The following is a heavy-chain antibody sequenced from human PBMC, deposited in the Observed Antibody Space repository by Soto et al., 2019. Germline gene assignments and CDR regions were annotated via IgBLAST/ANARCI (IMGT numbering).Heavy chain of an antibody. CDR2: INHSGST. Sequence: QVQLQQWGAGLLKPSETLSLTCAVYGGSFSGYYWSWIRQPPGKGLEWIGEINHSGSTNYNPSLKSRVTISVDTSKNQFSLKLSSVTAADTAVYYCARVKGYCSGTSCQPASAYYYYYYMDVWGKGTTVTVSS. CDR1: GGSFSGYY. D-gene: IGHD2-2*01. J-gene: IGHJ6*03. CDR3: ARVKGYCSGTSCQPASAYYYYYYMDV. V-gene: IGHV4-34*01.